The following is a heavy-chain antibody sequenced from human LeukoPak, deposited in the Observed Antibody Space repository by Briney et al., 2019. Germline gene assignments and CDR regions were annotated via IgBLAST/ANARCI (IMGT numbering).Heavy chain of an antibody. CDR1: GGTFSSYA. D-gene: IGHD5-18*01. CDR3: ATSSGYSHTWGAFDF. Sequence: RASVKVSCKASGGTFSSYAISWVRQAPGQGLEWMGRIIPILGIANYAQKFQGRVTITADKSTSTAYMELSSLRSEDTAVYYCATSSGYSHTWGAFDFWGQGALVTVSS. V-gene: IGHV1-69*04. J-gene: IGHJ4*02. CDR2: IIPILGIA.